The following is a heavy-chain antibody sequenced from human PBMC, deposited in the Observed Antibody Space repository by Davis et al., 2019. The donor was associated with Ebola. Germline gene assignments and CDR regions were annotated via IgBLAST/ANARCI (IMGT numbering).Heavy chain of an antibody. CDR3: ARMGLSSGYYFFDY. CDR1: GGSISSYY. J-gene: IGHJ4*02. V-gene: IGHV4-59*01. D-gene: IGHD3-22*01. CDR2: VYYNGGT. Sequence: SETLSLTCTVFGGSISSYYWSWIRQPPGKGLEWIGYVYYNGGTNYNPSLKSRVTISIDTSKNEFSLKLSSVTAADTAVYYCARMGLSSGYYFFDYWGQGTLVTVSS.